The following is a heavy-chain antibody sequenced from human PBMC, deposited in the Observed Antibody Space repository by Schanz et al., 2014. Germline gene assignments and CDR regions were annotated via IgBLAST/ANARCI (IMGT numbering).Heavy chain of an antibody. CDR3: ARGGDFIVVLIGATREYSYYPMDV. D-gene: IGHD2-15*01. V-gene: IGHV1-18*01. J-gene: IGHJ6*02. CDR1: GYTFTSYG. CDR2: ISPQNGNT. Sequence: QVQLVQSGAEVKKPGASVKVSCKTSGYTFTSYGISWVRQAPGQGLEWMGWISPQNGNTNYAQRVQGRVTMTTDTSTSTAYMELRSLRSDDTAVYYCARGGDFIVVLIGATREYSYYPMDVWGQGTTVTVSS.